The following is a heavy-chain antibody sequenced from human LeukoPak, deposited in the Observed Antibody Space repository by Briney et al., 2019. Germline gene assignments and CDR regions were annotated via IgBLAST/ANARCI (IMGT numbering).Heavy chain of an antibody. D-gene: IGHD6-19*01. CDR1: GFTFSSYG. CDR3: ARRSGIAVAGAFDY. V-gene: IGHV3-23*01. CDR2: ISGSGGST. Sequence: PGGSLRLSCAASGFTFSSYGMSWVRQAPGKGLEWVSAISGSGGSTYYADSVKGRFTISRDNSKNTVYLQMNSLRAEDTAIYYCARRSGIAVAGAFDYWGQGTLVTVSS. J-gene: IGHJ4*02.